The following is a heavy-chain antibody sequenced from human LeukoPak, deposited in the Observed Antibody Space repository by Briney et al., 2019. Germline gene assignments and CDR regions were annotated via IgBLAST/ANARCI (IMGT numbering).Heavy chain of an antibody. J-gene: IGHJ5*02. Sequence: SETLSLTCTVSGGSISSHYWSWIRQPPGKGLEWIGYIYYSGSTNYNPSLKSRVTISVDTSKNQFSLKLSSVTAADTAVYYCARVSLEWLLSFDPWGQGTLVTVSS. CDR3: ARVSLEWLLSFDP. V-gene: IGHV4-59*11. D-gene: IGHD3-3*01. CDR1: GGSISSHY. CDR2: IYYSGST.